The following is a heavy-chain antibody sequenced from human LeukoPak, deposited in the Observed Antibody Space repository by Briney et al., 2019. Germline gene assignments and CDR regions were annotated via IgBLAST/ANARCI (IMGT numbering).Heavy chain of an antibody. D-gene: IGHD5-18*01. CDR1: GFTFSSYG. CDR3: AKDQRYSYGYGFDY. J-gene: IGHJ4*02. CDR2: IRYDGGNK. Sequence: PGGSLRLSCAASGFTFSSYGMHWVRQAPGKGLEWVAFIRYDGGNKYYADSVKGRFTISRDNSKNTLYLQMNSLRAEDTAVYYCAKDQRYSYGYGFDYWGQGTLVTVSS. V-gene: IGHV3-30*02.